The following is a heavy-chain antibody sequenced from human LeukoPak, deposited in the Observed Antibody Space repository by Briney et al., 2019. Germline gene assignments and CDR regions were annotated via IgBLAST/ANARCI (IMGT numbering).Heavy chain of an antibody. CDR3: ARPYSSWYYYFDY. V-gene: IGHV4-39*01. D-gene: IGHD6-13*01. CDR2: IYYSGST. CDR1: GGSISSSSYY. Sequence: SETLSLTCTVSGGSISSSSYYWGWIRQPPGKGLEWIGSIYYSGSTYYNPSLKGRVTISVDTSKNQFSLKLSSVTAADTAVYYCARPYSSWYYYFDYWGHGTLVTVSS. J-gene: IGHJ4*01.